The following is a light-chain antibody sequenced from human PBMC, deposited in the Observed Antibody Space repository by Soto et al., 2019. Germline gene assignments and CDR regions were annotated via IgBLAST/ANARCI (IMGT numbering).Light chain of an antibody. J-gene: IGKJ1*01. Sequence: PGERGTLSCMDSESVTNYLAWYQQKPGQAHRLLVYDVSNRATGIPARFSVGGCGTDFTLTISNLGPEDFPVYYCHQRRVWPWTFGQGTKV. CDR1: ESVTNY. CDR3: HQRRVWPWT. CDR2: DVS. V-gene: IGKV3-11*01.